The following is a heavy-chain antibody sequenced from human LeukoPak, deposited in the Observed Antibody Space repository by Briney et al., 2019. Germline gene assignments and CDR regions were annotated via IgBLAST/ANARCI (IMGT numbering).Heavy chain of an antibody. CDR2: ISTYDDNI. CDR1: GYTFTTYG. D-gene: IGHD3-9*01. V-gene: IGHV1-18*01. J-gene: IGHJ4*02. Sequence: ASVTVSCKASGYTFTTYGLSWVRQAPGQGLEWLGWISTYDDNIKYAQSLQGRLPLTIDTATSTAYMELRSLTSDDTAVYYCARETYSNILTGTDYWGPGTLVTVSS. CDR3: ARETYSNILTGTDY.